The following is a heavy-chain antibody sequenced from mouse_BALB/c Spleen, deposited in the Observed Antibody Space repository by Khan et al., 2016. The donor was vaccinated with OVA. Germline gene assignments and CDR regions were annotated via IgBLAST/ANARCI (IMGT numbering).Heavy chain of an antibody. CDR3: ARDYGYAY. J-gene: IGHJ3*01. CDR1: GYTFTNYG. D-gene: IGHD1-2*01. CDR2: INTYTGEP. Sequence: QLVQSGPELKKPGETVKISCTASGYTFTNYGMNWVKQAPGKGLKWMGWINTYTGEPTYADDFKGRFAFSLETSASTAYLQINNLKNEDTATYFCARDYGYAYWGQGTLVTVSA. V-gene: IGHV9-3-1*01.